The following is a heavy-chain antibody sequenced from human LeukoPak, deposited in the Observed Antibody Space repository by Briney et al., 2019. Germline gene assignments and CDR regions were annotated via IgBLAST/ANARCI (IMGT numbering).Heavy chain of an antibody. D-gene: IGHD3-10*01. Sequence: GGSLRLSCAASGFTFSSYWMSWVRQAPGKGLEWVANIKQDGSEKYYVDSVKGRFTISRDNVKNSLYLQMNSLRAEDTAVYSCARVNDYDSGSLYRPIDYWGQGTLVTVSS. CDR1: GFTFSSYW. V-gene: IGHV3-7*01. CDR2: IKQDGSEK. J-gene: IGHJ4*02. CDR3: ARVNDYDSGSLYRPIDY.